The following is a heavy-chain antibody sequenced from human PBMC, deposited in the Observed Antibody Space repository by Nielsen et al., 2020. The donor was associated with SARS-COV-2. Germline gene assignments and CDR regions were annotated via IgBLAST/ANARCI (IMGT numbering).Heavy chain of an antibody. CDR3: ATPGIVAAGPYYYYYGMDV. Sequence: WIRQPPGKGLDWVSVISSSGDSTYYADSVKGRFTISRDNSKNTLSLQMNSLRVDDTAVYYCATPGIVAAGPYYYYYGMDVWGQGTTVTVSS. CDR2: ISSSGDST. V-gene: IGHV3-23*01. J-gene: IGHJ6*02. D-gene: IGHD6-13*01.